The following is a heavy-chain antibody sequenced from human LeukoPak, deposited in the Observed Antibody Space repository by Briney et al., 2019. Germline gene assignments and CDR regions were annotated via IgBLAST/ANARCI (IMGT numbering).Heavy chain of an antibody. Sequence: GGSLRLSCAASGFTLKNYGMHWVRQAPGKGLEWVAVIWRDGKNKYFADSVKGRFTVSRDNSKNTLYLQMDSLRVEDTAVYYCARDRGSNDPIDYWGQGTLVTVSS. V-gene: IGHV3-33*01. CDR2: IWRDGKNK. CDR1: GFTLKNYG. J-gene: IGHJ4*02. CDR3: ARDRGSNDPIDY. D-gene: IGHD4-23*01.